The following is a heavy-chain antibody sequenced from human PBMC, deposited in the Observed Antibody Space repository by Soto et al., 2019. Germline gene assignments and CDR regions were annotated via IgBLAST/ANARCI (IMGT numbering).Heavy chain of an antibody. CDR1: GFSLSTSGMC. V-gene: IGHV2-70*01. J-gene: IGHJ6*02. Sequence: SGPTLVNPTQTLTLTCAFSGFSLSTSGMCVSWIRQPPGKALEWLALIDWDDDKYYSTSLKTRLTISKDTSKNQVVLTMTNMDPVDTATYYCARIVETAGYYYGMDVWGQGTTVTVSS. CDR3: ARIVETAGYYYGMDV. D-gene: IGHD2-21*02. CDR2: IDWDDDK.